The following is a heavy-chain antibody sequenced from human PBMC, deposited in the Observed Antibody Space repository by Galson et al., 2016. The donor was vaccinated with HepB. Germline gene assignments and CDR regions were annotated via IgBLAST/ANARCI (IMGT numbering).Heavy chain of an antibody. J-gene: IGHJ4*02. CDR2: IWYDGSNK. V-gene: IGHV3-33*01. D-gene: IGHD3-9*01. Sequence: SLRLSCAASGFTFSSYGMHWVRQAPGKGLKWVAVIWYDGSNKYYADSVKGRFTISRDNSKNTLYLQMNSLRAEDTAVYCCARDGYDIFTGYYPGYYFDYWGQGTLVTVSS. CDR3: ARDGYDIFTGYYPGYYFDY. CDR1: GFTFSSYG.